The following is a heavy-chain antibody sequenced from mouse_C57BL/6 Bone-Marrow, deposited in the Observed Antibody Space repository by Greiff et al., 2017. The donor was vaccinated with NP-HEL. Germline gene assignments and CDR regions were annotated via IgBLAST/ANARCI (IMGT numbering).Heavy chain of an antibody. J-gene: IGHJ4*01. D-gene: IGHD4-1*02. CDR2: SRNKANDYTT. CDR3: ARDQLRAMDY. CDR1: GFTFSDFY. Sequence: EVKLVDSGGGLVQSGRSLRLSCATSGFTFSDFYMEWVRQAPGKGLEWIAASRNKANDYTTEYSASVKGRFIVSRDTSQSILYLQMNALRAEDTAIYYCARDQLRAMDYWGQGTSVTVSS. V-gene: IGHV7-1*01.